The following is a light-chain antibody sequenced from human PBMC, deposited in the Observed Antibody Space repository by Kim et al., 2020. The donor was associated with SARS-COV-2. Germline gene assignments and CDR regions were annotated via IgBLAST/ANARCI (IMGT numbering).Light chain of an antibody. CDR2: DKN. V-gene: IGLV3-19*01. CDR3: SSRDNSGAHVV. J-gene: IGLJ2*01. CDR1: SLRTYY. Sequence: SSELTQDPAVSVALGQTVRITCQGDSLRTYYTSWYQQKPGQAPILVIYDKNNRPSGIPDRFAGSSSGNTASLTVTGAQAEDEADYFCSSRDNSGAHVVFG.